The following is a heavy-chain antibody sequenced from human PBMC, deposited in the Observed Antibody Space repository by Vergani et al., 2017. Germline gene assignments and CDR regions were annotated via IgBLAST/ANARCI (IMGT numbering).Heavy chain of an antibody. CDR2: ISLNSGSI. Sequence: EVQLVESGGGLVQPGRSLRLSCAASGFTFDDYAMHWVRQAPGKGLEWVSGISLNSGSIGYADSVKGRFTISRDNAKNSLYLQMNSLRAEDTALYYCAKEGAFGVVIGFGWFDPWGQGTLVTVSS. D-gene: IGHD3-3*01. J-gene: IGHJ5*02. CDR1: GFTFDDYA. CDR3: AKEGAFGVVIGFGWFDP. V-gene: IGHV3-9*01.